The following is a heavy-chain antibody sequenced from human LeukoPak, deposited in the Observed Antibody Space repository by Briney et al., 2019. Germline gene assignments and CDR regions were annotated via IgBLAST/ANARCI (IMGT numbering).Heavy chain of an antibody. Sequence: SETLSLTCIVSGGSINSYWSWIRQPAGKGLEWIGRISGSGTITYNPALQSRLTISIDTSKNQFSPKLMSVTAAGTAVYYCARASGTTGEVKFDPWGQGILVTVSS. J-gene: IGHJ5*02. CDR1: GGSINSY. CDR2: ISGSGTI. V-gene: IGHV4-4*07. CDR3: ARASGTTGEVKFDP. D-gene: IGHD3-10*01.